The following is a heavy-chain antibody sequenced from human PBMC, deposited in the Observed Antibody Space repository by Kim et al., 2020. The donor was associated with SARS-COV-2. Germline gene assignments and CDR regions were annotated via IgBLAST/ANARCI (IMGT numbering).Heavy chain of an antibody. CDR2: ISYDGSNQ. D-gene: IGHD3-9*01. V-gene: IGHV3-30*18. CDR1: GFTFSSYG. Sequence: GGSLRLSCVASGFTFSSYGMHWVRQAPGKGLEWVAIISYDGSNQYYADSLKGRFTISRDNSQNTVYLQMNSLRAEDTAVYYCAKEFDFQTRSVSYYYYWGQLMVLTVPS. CDR3: AKEFDFQTRSVSYYYY. J-gene: IGHJ4*02.